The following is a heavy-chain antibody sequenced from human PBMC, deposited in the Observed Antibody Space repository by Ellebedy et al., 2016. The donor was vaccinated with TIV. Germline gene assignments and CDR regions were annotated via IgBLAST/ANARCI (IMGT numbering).Heavy chain of an antibody. CDR3: ARDSRGRTLNYGMDV. Sequence: GGSLRLSXAASGFTFSSFGMNWVRQAPGKGPEWVAVTYYDGNNKYNADSVKGRFTISRDNSKNTLYLQMNSLRAEDTAVYYCARDSRGRTLNYGMDVWGQGTTVTVSS. CDR1: GFTFSSFG. D-gene: IGHD3-10*01. V-gene: IGHV3-33*01. J-gene: IGHJ6*02. CDR2: TYYDGNNK.